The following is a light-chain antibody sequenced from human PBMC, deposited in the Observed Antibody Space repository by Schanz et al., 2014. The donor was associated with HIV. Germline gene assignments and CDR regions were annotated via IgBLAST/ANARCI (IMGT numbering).Light chain of an antibody. V-gene: IGKV1-5*03. CDR3: QQYQSSSWT. CDR1: HNIDNW. J-gene: IGKJ1*01. Sequence: DIQMTQSPSTLSASVGDRVTLTCRASHNIDNWLAWYQQKPGKAPNLLIYQTSTLKTGVPSRFSGSRSGTEFTLTISSLQPDDIATYYCQQYQSSSWTFGQGTKVEI. CDR2: QTS.